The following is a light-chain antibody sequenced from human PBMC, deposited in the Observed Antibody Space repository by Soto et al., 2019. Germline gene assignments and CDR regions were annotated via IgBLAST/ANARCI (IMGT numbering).Light chain of an antibody. CDR3: GTWDSSLSAVV. CDR2: END. V-gene: IGLV1-51*02. J-gene: IGLJ2*01. Sequence: QLVLTQPPSVSAAPGQTVTISCSGSSSNIGNNYVSWYQQLPGTAPKVLIYENDKRPSGIPDRFSGSKSGTSATLGITGLQTGDEADYYCGTWDSSLSAVVFGGGTKLTVL. CDR1: SSNIGNNY.